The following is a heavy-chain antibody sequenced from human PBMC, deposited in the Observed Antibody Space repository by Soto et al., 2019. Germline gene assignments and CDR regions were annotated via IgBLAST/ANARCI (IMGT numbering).Heavy chain of an antibody. V-gene: IGHV3-7*03. Sequence: PGGSLRLSCAASGFNFSSHWMTWVRQAPGKGLEWVASIRQNGRERFYVDSVKGRFAISRDDAKDSLYLQMNSLTADDTAVYYCARVENSDNFVNVHWVAGMDVWGQGTTVTVSS. CDR3: ARVENSDNFVNVHWVAGMDV. CDR2: IRQNGRER. J-gene: IGHJ6*02. CDR1: GFNFSSHW. D-gene: IGHD1-1*01.